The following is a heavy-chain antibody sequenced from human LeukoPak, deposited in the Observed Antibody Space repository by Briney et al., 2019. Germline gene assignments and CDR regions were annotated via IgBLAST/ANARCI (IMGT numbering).Heavy chain of an antibody. J-gene: IGHJ6*03. CDR1: GGSISSYY. Sequence: SETLSLTCTVSGGSISSYYWSWIRQPPGKGLEWIGYIYYSGSTNYNPSLKSRVTISVDTSKNQFSLKLSPVTAADTAVYYCARDSEVGYSYGLTWGPRYYYYYYYMDVWGKGTTVTVSS. CDR3: ARDSEVGYSYGLTWGPRYYYYYYYMDV. CDR2: IYYSGST. V-gene: IGHV4-59*01. D-gene: IGHD5-18*01.